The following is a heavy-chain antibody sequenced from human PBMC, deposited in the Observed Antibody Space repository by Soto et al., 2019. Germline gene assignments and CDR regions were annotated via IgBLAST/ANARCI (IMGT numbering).Heavy chain of an antibody. V-gene: IGHV4-39*01. Sequence: LCLTCTVAGGSISSSSYYWGWIRQPPGKGLQWIGSIYYSGSTYYNPSLKSRVTISVDKSKNQFSLKLSSVTAADTAVYYGARPYFYETSVDVRPAATFDLCGQATMVTV. D-gene: IGHD3-22*01. CDR1: GGSISSSSYY. CDR2: IYYSGST. CDR3: ARPYFYETSVDVRPAATFDL. J-gene: IGHJ3*01.